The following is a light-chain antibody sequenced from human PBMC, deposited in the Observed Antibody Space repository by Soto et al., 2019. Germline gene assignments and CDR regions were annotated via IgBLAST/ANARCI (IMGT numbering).Light chain of an antibody. CDR1: QSVSSN. CDR2: GAS. V-gene: IGKV3-15*01. Sequence: EIVMTQSPATLSVSPGERATLSCRASQSVSSNLAWYQQKPGQAPRLLIYGASTRATGIPARFSGSGSGTEFTLTISSRQSEDFAVYYCQYYNSLPLTFGGGTKVETK. CDR3: QYYNSLPLT. J-gene: IGKJ4*01.